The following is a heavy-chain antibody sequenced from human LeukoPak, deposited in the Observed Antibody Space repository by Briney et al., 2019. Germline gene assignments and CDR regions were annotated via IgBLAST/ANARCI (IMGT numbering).Heavy chain of an antibody. Sequence: PGGSLRLSCTASGFTFGDYAMSWVRQAPGKGLEWVGFIRSKAYGGTTEYAASVKGRFTISRDDSKSIAYLQMNSLKTEDTAVYYCTRDHNYYSSSSADENWGQGTLVTVSS. D-gene: IGHD6-6*01. V-gene: IGHV3-49*04. CDR1: GFTFGDYA. J-gene: IGHJ4*02. CDR3: TRDHNYYSSSSADEN. CDR2: IRSKAYGGTT.